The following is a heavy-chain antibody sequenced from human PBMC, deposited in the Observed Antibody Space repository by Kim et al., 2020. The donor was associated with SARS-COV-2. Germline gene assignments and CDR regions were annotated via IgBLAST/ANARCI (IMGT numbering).Heavy chain of an antibody. CDR1: GFTFSSYA. V-gene: IGHV3-23*01. CDR3: AKDLIFVPSGYYYGSGSYPHAFDI. D-gene: IGHD3-10*01. J-gene: IGHJ3*02. Sequence: GGSLRLSCAASGFTFSSYAMSWVRQAPGKGLEWVSAISGSGGSTYYADSVKGRFTISRDNSKNTLYLQMNSLRAEDTAVYYCAKDLIFVPSGYYYGSGSYPHAFDIWGQGTMVTVSS. CDR2: ISGSGGST.